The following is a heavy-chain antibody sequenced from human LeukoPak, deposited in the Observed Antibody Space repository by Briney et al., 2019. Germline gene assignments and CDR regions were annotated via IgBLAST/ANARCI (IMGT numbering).Heavy chain of an antibody. D-gene: IGHD3-3*01. J-gene: IGHJ4*02. CDR2: FDPEDGET. CDR3: AKAYYDFWSGYPRGLLDY. V-gene: IGHV1-24*01. Sequence: ASVKVSCKVSGYTLTELSMHWVRQAPGKGLEWMGGFDPEDGETIYAQKFQGRVTMTEDTSTDTAYMELSGLRSEDTAVYYCAKAYYDFWSGYPRGLLDYWGQGTLVTVSS. CDR1: GYTLTELS.